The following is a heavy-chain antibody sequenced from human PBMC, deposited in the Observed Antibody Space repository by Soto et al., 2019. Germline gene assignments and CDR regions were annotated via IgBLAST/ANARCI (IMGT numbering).Heavy chain of an antibody. CDR1: GFTFSRYA. CDR3: ATNLPSIVVVPAAMRGAYYYYGMDV. CDR2: ISGSGGST. V-gene: IGHV3-23*01. Sequence: GGSLRLSCAASGFTFSRYAMSWVRQAPGKGLEWVSAISGSGGSTYYADSVKGRFTISRDNSKNTLYLQMNSLRAEDTAVYYCATNLPSIVVVPAAMRGAYYYYGMDVWGQGTTVTVSS. D-gene: IGHD2-2*01. J-gene: IGHJ6*02.